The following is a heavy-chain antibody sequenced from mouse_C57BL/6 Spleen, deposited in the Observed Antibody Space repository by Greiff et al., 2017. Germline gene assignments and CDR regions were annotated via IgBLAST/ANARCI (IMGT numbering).Heavy chain of an antibody. V-gene: IGHV1-55*01. J-gene: IGHJ2*02. Sequence: QVQLQQPGAELVKPGASVKLSCKASGYTFTSYWITWVKQRPGQGLEWIGDIYPGSGSTNYNEKFKSKATLTVDTSSSTAYMQLSSLTSEDAADYYCARKHYGNLDYWGQGTSLTVSS. D-gene: IGHD1-1*01. CDR1: GYTFTSYW. CDR3: ARKHYGNLDY. CDR2: IYPGSGST.